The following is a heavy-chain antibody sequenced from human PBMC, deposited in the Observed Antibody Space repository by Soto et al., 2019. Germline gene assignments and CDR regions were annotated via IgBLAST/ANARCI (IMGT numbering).Heavy chain of an antibody. J-gene: IGHJ4*02. CDR2: ISGSGGST. V-gene: IGHV3-23*01. CDR1: GFTFSSYA. CDR3: AKDDAYDFWSGYYLFDY. D-gene: IGHD3-3*01. Sequence: GGSLRLSCAASGFTFSSYAMSWVRQAPGKGLEWVSAISGSGGSTYYADSVKGRFTISRDNSKNTLYLQMNSLRAEDTAVYYCAKDDAYDFWSGYYLFDYWGQGTLVTVLL.